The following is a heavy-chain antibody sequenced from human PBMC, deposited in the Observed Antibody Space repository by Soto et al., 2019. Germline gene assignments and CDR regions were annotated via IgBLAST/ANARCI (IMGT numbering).Heavy chain of an antibody. Sequence: QVQLQVSGPGLVKPSQTLSLMCSVSGTSLRSGGNYWSWIRQHPVKGLEWIGQIYHSGTTYYNPCLKSRVAISVDPSQRQFSLMPGSVTAADTSDYECARARDQFGGHLEYWGRGLLVTVSS. V-gene: IGHV4-31*02. D-gene: IGHD3-10*01. CDR3: ARARDQFGGHLEY. CDR2: IYHSGTT. J-gene: IGHJ4*02. CDR1: GTSLRSGGNY.